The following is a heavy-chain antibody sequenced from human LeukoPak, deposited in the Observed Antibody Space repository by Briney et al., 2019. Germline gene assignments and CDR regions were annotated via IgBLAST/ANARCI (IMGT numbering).Heavy chain of an antibody. J-gene: IGHJ6*02. CDR2: INWNGGST. D-gene: IGHD3-3*01. V-gene: IGHV3-20*04. CDR1: GFTFDDYG. CDR3: ARDVAYYDFWSGYYSNYYYGMDV. Sequence: RPGGSLRLSCAASGFTFDDYGMSWVRQAPGKGLEWVSGINWNGGSTGYADSVKGRFTISRDNAKNSLYLQMNSLRAEDTAVYYCARDVAYYDFWSGYYSNYYYGMDVWGQGTTVTVSS.